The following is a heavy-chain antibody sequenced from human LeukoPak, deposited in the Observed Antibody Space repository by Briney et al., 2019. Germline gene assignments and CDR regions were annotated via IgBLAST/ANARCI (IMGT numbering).Heavy chain of an antibody. D-gene: IGHD5-24*01. CDR1: GFTFSGYW. CDR2: SNRDGSST. Sequence: GGSLRLSCAVSGFTFSGYWMHWGRQAPGKGLLWVSRSNRDGSSTTYADSVKGRFTISRDNAKNTVYLQMNSLRAEDTAVYYCARGGWLGRYEGDGAFDIWGQGTMVTVSS. CDR3: ARGGWLGRYEGDGAFDI. J-gene: IGHJ3*02. V-gene: IGHV3-74*01.